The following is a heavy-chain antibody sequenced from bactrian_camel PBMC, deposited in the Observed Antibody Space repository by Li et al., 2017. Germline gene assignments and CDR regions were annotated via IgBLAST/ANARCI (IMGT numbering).Heavy chain of an antibody. CDR2: IGTGSGVT. CDR3: GAPFCTGGSIYWGGRYDYAA. J-gene: IGHJ4*01. Sequence: QLVESGGDSVQAGGSLRLSCAASGYTFNSGYMGWFRQAPGKEREGVAAIGTGSGVTYYADSVKGRFTASKDNAKNTMYLQMDNLKPEDTAMYYCGAPFCTGGSIYWGGRYDYAAWGQGTQVTVS. D-gene: IGHD5*01. CDR1: GYTFNSGY. V-gene: IGHV3S28*01.